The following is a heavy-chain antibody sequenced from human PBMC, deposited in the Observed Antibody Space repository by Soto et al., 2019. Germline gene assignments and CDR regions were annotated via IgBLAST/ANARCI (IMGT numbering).Heavy chain of an antibody. CDR1: GVTVSSNY. J-gene: IGHJ4*02. Sequence: VQLVESGGGLVQPGGSLRLSCAASGVTVSSNYMSWVRQAPGKGLEWVSVIYSGGSTYYADSVKGRFTISRDKSKDTLYLQMNSLRAEDTAVYYCARHGYNYGGGYFDYWGQGTLVTVSS. V-gene: IGHV3-66*04. CDR3: ARHGYNYGGGYFDY. D-gene: IGHD5-18*01. CDR2: IYSGGST.